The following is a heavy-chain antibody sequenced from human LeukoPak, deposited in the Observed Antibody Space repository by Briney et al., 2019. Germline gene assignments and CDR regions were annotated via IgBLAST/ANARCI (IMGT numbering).Heavy chain of an antibody. J-gene: IGHJ4*02. Sequence: GGSLRLSCAASGFTVSSNCMSWVRQAPGKGLEWVSVIYSGGSTYYADSVKGRFTISRDNSKNTLYLQMNSLRAEDTAVYYCARSGYNVPFDYWGQGTLVTVSS. D-gene: IGHD5-12*01. V-gene: IGHV3-66*01. CDR2: IYSGGST. CDR1: GFTVSSNC. CDR3: ARSGYNVPFDY.